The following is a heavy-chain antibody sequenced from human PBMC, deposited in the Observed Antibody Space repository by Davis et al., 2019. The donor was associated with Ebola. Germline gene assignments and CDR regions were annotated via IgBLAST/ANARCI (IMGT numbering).Heavy chain of an antibody. J-gene: IGHJ4*02. D-gene: IGHD1-1*01. CDR3: AKDVSGTKEFDY. V-gene: IGHV3-23*01. Sequence: GESPKISCAASGFTFSNYAMSWVRQAPGKGLEWVSAISGSGGTTYYADSVKGRFTISRDNSKNTLYLQMNSLRAEDTAVYYCAKDVSGTKEFDYWGQGTLVTVSS. CDR2: ISGSGGTT. CDR1: GFTFSNYA.